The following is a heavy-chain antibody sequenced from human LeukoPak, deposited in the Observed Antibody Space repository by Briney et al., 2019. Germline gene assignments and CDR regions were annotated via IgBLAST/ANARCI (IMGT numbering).Heavy chain of an antibody. CDR2: INGDGSST. J-gene: IGHJ4*02. CDR1: GFTFSSYW. D-gene: IGHD6-19*01. V-gene: IGHV3-74*01. Sequence: PGGSLRLSCAASGFTFSSYWMHWVRQAPGKGLVWVSRINGDGSSTSYADSVKGRFTISRDNSKNTLYLQMNSLRAEDTAVYYCAKRLTVPGTAGRCFDYWGQGTLVTVSS. CDR3: AKRLTVPGTAGRCFDY.